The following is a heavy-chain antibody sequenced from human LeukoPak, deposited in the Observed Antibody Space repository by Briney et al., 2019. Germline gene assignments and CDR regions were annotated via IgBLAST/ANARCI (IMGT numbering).Heavy chain of an antibody. Sequence: SEALSLTCGVSGGPVSGYYWSWLRQSPGKGLEWIGEITRYGNTNYNPSLKSRVIISKDTSKSQISLTLISLTAADTAVYFCARLDQLIVDYWYFDLWGRGTQVTVSS. CDR1: GGPVSGYY. D-gene: IGHD2-21*01. J-gene: IGHJ2*01. V-gene: IGHV4-34*01. CDR2: ITRYGNT. CDR3: ARLDQLIVDYWYFDL.